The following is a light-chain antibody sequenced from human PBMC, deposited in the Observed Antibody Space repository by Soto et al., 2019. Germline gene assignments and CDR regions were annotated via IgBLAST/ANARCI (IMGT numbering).Light chain of an antibody. CDR3: QQYNSYSRT. CDR1: QSISSW. V-gene: IGKV1-5*01. J-gene: IGKJ1*01. Sequence: DIQMTQSPSTLSASVGDRVTLTCRASQSISSWLAWYQQKPGKAPNLLIYDASSLHSGVPSRFSGSGSGTEFTLTISSLQPDDFATYYCQQYNSYSRTFGQGTKVDIK. CDR2: DAS.